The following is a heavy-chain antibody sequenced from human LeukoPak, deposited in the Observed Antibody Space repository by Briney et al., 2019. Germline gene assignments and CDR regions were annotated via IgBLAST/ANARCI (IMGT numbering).Heavy chain of an antibody. CDR1: GGSISRSVYY. CDR2: IYYSGST. CDR3: ARRRGNNWNSRGWFDP. V-gene: IGHV4-39*01. D-gene: IGHD1-7*01. Sequence: SETLPLTCTVSGGSISRSVYYWDWIRQSPGKGLEWIGSIYYSGSTYYNPSLKSRVTISVDTSKNQFSLKLSSVTAADTAVYYCARRRGNNWNSRGWFDPWGQGTLVTVSS. J-gene: IGHJ5*02.